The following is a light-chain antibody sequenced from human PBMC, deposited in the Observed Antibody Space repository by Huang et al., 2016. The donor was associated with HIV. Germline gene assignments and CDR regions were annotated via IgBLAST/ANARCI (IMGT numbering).Light chain of an antibody. Sequence: DVVLTQSPEFLSVSPGERATIKCKSTQSLLYSINGKNYLAWFQQKPGRPPTLLIYGASKRDSGVPDRFTGSGSGTDFTLTINNVQAEDVAQYYCLQYYNIPLSFGQGTAVEIK. J-gene: IGKJ1*01. CDR2: GAS. CDR1: QSLLYSINGKNY. CDR3: LQYYNIPLS. V-gene: IGKV4-1*01.